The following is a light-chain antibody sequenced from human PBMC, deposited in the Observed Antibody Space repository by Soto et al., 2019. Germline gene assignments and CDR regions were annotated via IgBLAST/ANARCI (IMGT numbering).Light chain of an antibody. CDR1: SSNIGSNT. CDR2: SNN. J-gene: IGLJ1*01. V-gene: IGLV1-44*01. CDR3: AAWDDSLNGSYV. Sequence: QSVLTQPPSASGTPGQRVTISCSGSSSNIGSNTVNWYQQLPGTAPKLLIYSNNQRPSGVPARFSGSKSGTSASLAISGLQSEYEADYYCAAWDDSLNGSYVFGTGTKLTVL.